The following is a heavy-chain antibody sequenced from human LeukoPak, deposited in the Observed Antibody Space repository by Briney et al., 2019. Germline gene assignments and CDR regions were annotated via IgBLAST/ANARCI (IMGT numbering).Heavy chain of an antibody. CDR1: GGSFSGYY. CDR2: INHSGST. D-gene: IGHD3-3*01. CDR3: ARGRDDFWSGYYRLYYYGMDV. J-gene: IGHJ6*02. Sequence: SETLSLTCAVYGGSFSGYYWSWTRQPPGKGLEWIGEINHSGSTNYNPSLKSRVTISVDTSKNQFSLKLSSVTAADTAVYYCARGRDDFWSGYYRLYYYGMDVWGQGTTVTVSS. V-gene: IGHV4-34*01.